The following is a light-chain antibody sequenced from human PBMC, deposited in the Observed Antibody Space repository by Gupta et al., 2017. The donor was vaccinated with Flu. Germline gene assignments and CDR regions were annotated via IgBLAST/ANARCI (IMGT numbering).Light chain of an antibody. Sequence: QPVLTQPPSASASLGSSVTLTCTLSRGNSDYKVDWYQQRTVKGHRIGTREGTGGIVGYKGDGSPGRFAGFGSGMNRYLTIKTIQGEDEGEDACGAYHGRGSNGEYEVFGGGTKLTVL. CDR2: EGTGGIVG. V-gene: IGLV9-49*01. J-gene: IGLJ2*01. CDR1: RGNSDYK. CDR3: GAYHGRGSNGEYEV.